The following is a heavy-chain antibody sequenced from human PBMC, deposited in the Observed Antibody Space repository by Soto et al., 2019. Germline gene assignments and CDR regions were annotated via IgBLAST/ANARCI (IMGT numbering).Heavy chain of an antibody. CDR3: ARGSSCSNGVRYNLGWFGP. CDR2: IWPDGNDK. D-gene: IGHD2-8*01. J-gene: IGHJ5*02. Sequence: QPGGSLRLSCTASGFTFSAFALHWVRQAPGKGLEWVAVIWPDGNDKYYADSVKGRFTISSDNSKKTLFLQMNSLRAEDTAVYYCARGSSCSNGVRYNLGWFGPWGQGTPVTVSS. CDR1: GFTFSAFA. V-gene: IGHV3-33*01.